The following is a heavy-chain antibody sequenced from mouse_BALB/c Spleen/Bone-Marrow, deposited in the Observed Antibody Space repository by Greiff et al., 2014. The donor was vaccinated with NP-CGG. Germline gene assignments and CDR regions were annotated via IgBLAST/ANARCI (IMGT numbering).Heavy chain of an antibody. CDR1: GLTFSSYT. D-gene: IGHD1-1*01. J-gene: IGHJ4*01. CDR3: ARHGYYGSRAMDY. Sequence: EVNLVESGGGLVQPGGSLKLSCAASGLTFSSYTMSWVRQTPEKRLEWVAYISNGGGSTYYPDTVKGRFTISRDNAKNTLYLQMSSLKSEDTAMYYCARHGYYGSRAMDYWGQGTSVTVSS. CDR2: ISNGGGST. V-gene: IGHV5-12-2*01.